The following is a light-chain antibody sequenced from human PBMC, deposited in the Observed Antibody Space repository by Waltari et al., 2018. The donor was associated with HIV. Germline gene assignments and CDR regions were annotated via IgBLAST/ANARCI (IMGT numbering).Light chain of an antibody. CDR2: EVS. J-gene: IGKJ3*01. Sequence: DVVMTQSPLSLSVTLVQTASISCSASQSLVFSDGNTYLNWFQQRPGQSPRRLIHEVSDRDSGVPDRFSGSGSGTDFTLQISRVEAEDVGVYYCMQGTYWPFTFGPGTKVDIK. CDR1: QSLVFSDGNTY. V-gene: IGKV2-30*01. CDR3: MQGTYWPFT.